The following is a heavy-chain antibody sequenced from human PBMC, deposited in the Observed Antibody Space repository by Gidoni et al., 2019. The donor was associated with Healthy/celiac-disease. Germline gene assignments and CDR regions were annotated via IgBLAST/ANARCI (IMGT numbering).Heavy chain of an antibody. V-gene: IGHV4-34*01. D-gene: IGHD3-3*01. CDR3: ARVMTYYDFWSGYYEKYNWFDP. Sequence: GLEWIGEINHSGSTNYNPFLKSRVTISVDTSKNQFSLKLSSVTAADTAVYYCARVMTYYDFWSGYYEKYNWFDPWGQGTLVTVSS. CDR2: INHSGST. J-gene: IGHJ5*02.